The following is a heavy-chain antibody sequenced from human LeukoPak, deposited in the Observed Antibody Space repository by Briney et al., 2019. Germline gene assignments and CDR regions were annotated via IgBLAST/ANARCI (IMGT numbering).Heavy chain of an antibody. CDR3: ARLKEGIDY. CDR2: INHSGST. CDR1: GVSFRGYY. Sequence: PSETLSLTCAVYGVSFRGYYWNWIRQPPGKGLEWIGEINHSGSTNYNPSLKSRVTISVDTSKNQFSLKLSSVTAADTAVYYCARLKEGIDYWGQGTLVTVSS. D-gene: IGHD3-10*01. J-gene: IGHJ4*02. V-gene: IGHV4-34*01.